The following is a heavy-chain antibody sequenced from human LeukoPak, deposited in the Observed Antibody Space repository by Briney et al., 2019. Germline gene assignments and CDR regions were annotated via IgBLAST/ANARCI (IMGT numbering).Heavy chain of an antibody. CDR1: GYTLTELS. CDR3: ATARVGGQLFDY. D-gene: IGHD2-2*01. V-gene: IGHV1-24*01. Sequence: ASVKVSCKVSGYTLTELSMHWVRQAPGKGLEWMGNFDPEDGETIYAQKFQGRVTMTEDTSTDTAYMELSSLRSEDTAVYYCATARVGGQLFDYWGQGTLVTVSS. CDR2: FDPEDGET. J-gene: IGHJ4*02.